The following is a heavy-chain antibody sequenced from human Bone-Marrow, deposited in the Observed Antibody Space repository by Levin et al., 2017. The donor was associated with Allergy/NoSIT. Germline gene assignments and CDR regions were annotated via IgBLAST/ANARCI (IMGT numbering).Heavy chain of an antibody. CDR2: ISYDGSDK. CDR3: AKLLPWLVLTAPFDY. J-gene: IGHJ4*02. Sequence: LSLPCAVSRFPFRNYGMHWVSQAPGKGLEWVALISYDGSDKDYADSVKGRFTISRDSSKNTLYLQMNSLRAEDTAVYYCAKLLPWLVLTAPFDYWGQGTLVTVSS. CDR1: RFPFRNYG. V-gene: IGHV3-30*18. D-gene: IGHD6-19*01.